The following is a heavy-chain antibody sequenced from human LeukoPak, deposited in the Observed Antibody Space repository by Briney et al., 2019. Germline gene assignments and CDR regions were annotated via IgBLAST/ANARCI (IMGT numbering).Heavy chain of an antibody. CDR2: ISYGGSNK. V-gene: IGHV3-30*04. J-gene: IGHJ6*02. Sequence: GRSLRLSCAASGFTFSSYAMHWVRQAPGKGLEWVAVISYGGSNKYYADSVKGRFTISRDNSKNTLYLQMNSLRAEDTAVYYCARDWYSSGWSTLMYYYYGMDVWGQGTTVTVSS. CDR3: ARDWYSSGWSTLMYYYYGMDV. D-gene: IGHD6-19*01. CDR1: GFTFSSYA.